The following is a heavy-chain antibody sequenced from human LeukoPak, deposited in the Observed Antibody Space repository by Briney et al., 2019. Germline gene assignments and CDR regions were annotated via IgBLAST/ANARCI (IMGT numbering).Heavy chain of an antibody. Sequence: SVKVSCKASGGTFSSYAISWVRQAPGQGLEWMGGIIPIFGTANYAQKFQGRVTITADESTSTAYMELSSLRSEDTAVYYCASEDYDILTGYPYFDYWGQGTLVTVSS. V-gene: IGHV1-69*13. J-gene: IGHJ4*02. CDR2: IIPIFGTA. CDR3: ASEDYDILTGYPYFDY. CDR1: GGTFSSYA. D-gene: IGHD3-9*01.